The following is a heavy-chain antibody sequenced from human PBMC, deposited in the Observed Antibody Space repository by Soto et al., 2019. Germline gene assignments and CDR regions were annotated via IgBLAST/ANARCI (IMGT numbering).Heavy chain of an antibody. D-gene: IGHD3-3*01. J-gene: IGHJ4*02. CDR2: INPNSGGT. Sequence: ASVKVSCKASGYTFTGYYMHGVRQAPGQGLEWMGWINPNSGGTNYAQKFQGWVTMTRDTSISTAYMELSRLRSDDTAVYYCARLYTGYDFWSGYSGYFDYWGQGTLVTVSS. V-gene: IGHV1-2*04. CDR3: ARLYTGYDFWSGYSGYFDY. CDR1: GYTFTGYY.